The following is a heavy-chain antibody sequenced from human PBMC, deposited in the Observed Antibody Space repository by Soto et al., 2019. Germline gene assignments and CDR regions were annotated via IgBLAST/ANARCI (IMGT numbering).Heavy chain of an antibody. CDR2: ISTSGTT. CDR1: GASISGYF. CDR3: AREAGPDRWFDP. D-gene: IGHD6-19*01. J-gene: IGHJ5*02. V-gene: IGHV4-4*07. Sequence: SETLSLTCTVSGASISGYFLTWIRQPAGKGLDWIGRISTSGTTNYNPSLKSRVTMSVDTSKNHFSLNLSSVTAADTAVYYCAREAGPDRWFDPWGQGTLVTVSS.